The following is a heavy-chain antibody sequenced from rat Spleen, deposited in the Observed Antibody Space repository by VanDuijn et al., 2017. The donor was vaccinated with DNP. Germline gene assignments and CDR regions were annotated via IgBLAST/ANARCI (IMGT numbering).Heavy chain of an antibody. CDR3: ARPDY. CDR1: DYSITSDY. Sequence: EVHLQESGPGLVKPSQSLSLTCSVTDYSITSDYWGWLRKFPGNKMEWIGHISYSGSTSYNPSLKSRISITRDTSKNQFFLQFNSVTTEDTATYFCARPDYWGQGVMVTVSS. J-gene: IGHJ2*01. CDR2: ISYSGST. V-gene: IGHV3-1*01.